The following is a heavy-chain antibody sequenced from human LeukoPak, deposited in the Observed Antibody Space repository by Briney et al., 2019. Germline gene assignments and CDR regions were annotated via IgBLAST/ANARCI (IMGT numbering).Heavy chain of an antibody. CDR2: IYYSGST. Sequence: SETLSLTCTASGGSVSSGSYYWSWIRQPPGKGLEWIGYIYYSGSTNYNPSLKSRVTISVDASKNQFSLKLSSVTAADTAVYYCARGGVADPFDYWGEGTLVTVSS. D-gene: IGHD6-19*01. V-gene: IGHV4-61*01. CDR1: GGSVSSGSYY. J-gene: IGHJ4*02. CDR3: ARGGVADPFDY.